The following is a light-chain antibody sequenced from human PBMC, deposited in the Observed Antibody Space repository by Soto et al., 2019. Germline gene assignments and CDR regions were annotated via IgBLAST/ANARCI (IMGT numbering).Light chain of an antibody. V-gene: IGKV3-20*01. J-gene: IGKJ3*01. CDR3: QQLNSYPFT. CDR1: QSVSSEK. Sequence: EIVLTQSPGTLSLSPGERASLSCRASQSVSSEKLAWYQQKPGQAPRLLIFGASGRATGIPERFSGSGSGTDFSLTISRLEPEDFATYYCQQLNSYPFTFGPGTKVDIK. CDR2: GAS.